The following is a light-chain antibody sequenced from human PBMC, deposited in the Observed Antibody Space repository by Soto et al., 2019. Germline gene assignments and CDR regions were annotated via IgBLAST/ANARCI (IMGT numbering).Light chain of an antibody. CDR3: AAWDDSLNGHV. CDR1: SSDVGGYHY. V-gene: IGLV2-14*01. CDR2: EVS. J-gene: IGLJ1*01. Sequence: QSALTQPASVSGSPGQPITISCTGTSSDVGGYHYVSWYQQHPGKAPKLMIYEVSHRPSGVSNLFSGSKSGNTASLTISGLQAEDEADYYCAAWDDSLNGHVFGTGTKLTVL.